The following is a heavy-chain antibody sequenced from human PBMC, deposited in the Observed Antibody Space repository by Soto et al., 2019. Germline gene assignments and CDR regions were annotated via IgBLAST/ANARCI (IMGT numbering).Heavy chain of an antibody. D-gene: IGHD3-22*01. V-gene: IGHV3-66*01. CDR3: ASAMYYYDSSGSDAFDL. Sequence: GGSLRLSCAASGFTVSSNYMSWVRQAPGKGLEWVSVIYSGGSTYYADSVKGRFTISRDNSNNTLYLQMNSLRAEDTAVYYCASAMYYYDSSGSDAFDLWGQGSLVTGSS. J-gene: IGHJ3*01. CDR2: IYSGGST. CDR1: GFTVSSNY.